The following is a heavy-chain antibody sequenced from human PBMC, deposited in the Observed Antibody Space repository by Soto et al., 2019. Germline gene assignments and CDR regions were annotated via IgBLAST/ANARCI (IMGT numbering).Heavy chain of an antibody. CDR2: IYYSGST. V-gene: IGHV4-31*03. CDR1: GGSISSGGYY. CDR3: ARGRGGDFWSGYALRWFDP. J-gene: IGHJ5*02. D-gene: IGHD3-3*01. Sequence: QVQLQESGPGLVKPSQTLSLTCTVSGGSISSGGYYWSWIRQHPGQGLEWIGYIYYSGSTYYNPSLKSRVTISVDTSKHQFSLKLSSVTAADTAVYYCARGRGGDFWSGYALRWFDPWGQGTLVTVSS.